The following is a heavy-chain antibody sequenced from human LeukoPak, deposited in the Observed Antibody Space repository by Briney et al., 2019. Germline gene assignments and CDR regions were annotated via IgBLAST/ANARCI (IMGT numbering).Heavy chain of an antibody. D-gene: IGHD3-22*01. V-gene: IGHV3-23*01. CDR3: AKDPPRDYYDSSGYPTIDY. J-gene: IGHJ4*02. CDR2: ISGSGGST. CDR1: GFTFSSYA. Sequence: GGSLRLSCAASGFTFSSYAMSWVRQAPGKGLEWVSAISGSGGSTCYADSVKGRFTISRDNSKNTLYLQMNSLRAEDTAVYYCAKDPPRDYYDSSGYPTIDYWGQGTLVTVSS.